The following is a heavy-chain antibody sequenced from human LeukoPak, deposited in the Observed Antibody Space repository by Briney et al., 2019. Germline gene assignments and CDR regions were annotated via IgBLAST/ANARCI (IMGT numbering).Heavy chain of an antibody. CDR2: IYTTGST. Sequence: SETLSLTCTVSGASINSYYWTWIRQPAGKGLERIGRIYTTGSTNYNPSLKSRVTMSVDTSNNHFSLKLTSVTAADTAVYYCAKLYDALTPTDYWGQGTLVAVSS. D-gene: IGHD3-9*01. CDR3: AKLYDALTPTDY. V-gene: IGHV4-4*07. CDR1: GASINSYY. J-gene: IGHJ4*02.